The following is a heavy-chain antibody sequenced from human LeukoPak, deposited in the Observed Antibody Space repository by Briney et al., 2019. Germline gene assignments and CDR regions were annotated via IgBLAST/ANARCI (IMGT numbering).Heavy chain of an antibody. CDR1: GGTFSSYA. CDR2: IIPIFGTA. J-gene: IGHJ5*02. V-gene: IGHV1-69*05. CDR3: ARDEGCSSTSCRYNWFDP. D-gene: IGHD2-2*01. Sequence: ALVKVSCKASGGTFSSYAISLVRHAPGQGLEWMGGIIPIFGTANYAQKFQGRVTITTDESTSTAYMELSSLRSEDTAVYYCARDEGCSSTSCRYNWFDPWGQGTLVTVSS.